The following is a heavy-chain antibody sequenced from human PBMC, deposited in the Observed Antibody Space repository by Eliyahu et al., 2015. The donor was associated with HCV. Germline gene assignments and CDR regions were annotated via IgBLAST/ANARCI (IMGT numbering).Heavy chain of an antibody. CDR1: GGTFSSYA. Sequence: QVQLVQSGAEVKKPGSSVKVSCKASGGTFSSYAISWVRQAPGQGLEWMGGIIPIFGTANYAQKFQGRVTITADESTSTAYMELSSLRSEDTAVYYCAREDRDDYGDYGAAFDIWGQGTMVTVSS. CDR3: AREDRDDYGDYGAAFDI. D-gene: IGHD4-17*01. CDR2: IIPIFGTA. V-gene: IGHV1-69*01. J-gene: IGHJ3*02.